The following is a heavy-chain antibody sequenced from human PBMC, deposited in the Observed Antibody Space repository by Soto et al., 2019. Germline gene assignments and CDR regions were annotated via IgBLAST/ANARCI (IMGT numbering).Heavy chain of an antibody. Sequence: SVKVSCKASGGTFSSYAISWVRQAPGQGLEWMGGIIPIFGTANYAQKFQGRVTITADESTSTAYMELSSLRSEDTAVYYCARGDSYYDILTGSSDYWGQGTLVTVSS. V-gene: IGHV1-69*13. CDR1: GGTFSSYA. CDR3: ARGDSYYDILTGSSDY. CDR2: IIPIFGTA. D-gene: IGHD3-9*01. J-gene: IGHJ4*02.